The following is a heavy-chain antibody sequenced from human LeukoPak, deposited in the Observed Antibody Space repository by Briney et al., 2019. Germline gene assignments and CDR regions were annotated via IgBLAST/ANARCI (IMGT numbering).Heavy chain of an antibody. CDR1: GYSFTSYW. J-gene: IGHJ4*02. V-gene: IGHV5-51*01. CDR2: IYRGDSDT. D-gene: IGHD3-22*01. Sequence: RGESLKISCKGTGYSFTSYWIGWVRQLPGKGLEWMGIIYRGDSDTRYSPSFQGQVTISADKSISTAYLQWSSLKASDTAMYYCARLSSPYYYDSSETDYWGQGTLVTVSS. CDR3: ARLSSPYYYDSSETDY.